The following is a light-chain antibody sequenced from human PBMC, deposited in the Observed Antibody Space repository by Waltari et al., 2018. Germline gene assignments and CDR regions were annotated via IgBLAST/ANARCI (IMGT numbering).Light chain of an antibody. J-gene: IGKJ4*01. Sequence: DIVLTQSPDSLAVSLGERATISCRSSQSVFHTNNKNYLAWYQQKPGQPLRLLFYWASTRESGVPDRFSGSGSGTDFTLAISSLQAEDVATYFCQQYYSSPLTFGGGTKVEFK. CDR1: QSVFHTNNKNY. V-gene: IGKV4-1*01. CDR3: QQYYSSPLT. CDR2: WAS.